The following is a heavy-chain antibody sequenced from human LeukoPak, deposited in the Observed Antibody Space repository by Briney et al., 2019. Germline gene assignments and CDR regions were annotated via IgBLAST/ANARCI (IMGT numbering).Heavy chain of an antibody. CDR1: GYTFNSYW. J-gene: IGHJ4*02. V-gene: IGHV5-51*01. Sequence: GESLKISCKGSGYTFNSYWIGWGRQMPGKGQECMGIIYPGDSDNRYSPSFQGQVTISADKSSSTAYLQWSCLKASDTAMYYCARHPEMATIFSSQYWGQGTLVTVSS. CDR2: IYPGDSDN. D-gene: IGHD5-24*01. CDR3: ARHPEMATIFSSQY.